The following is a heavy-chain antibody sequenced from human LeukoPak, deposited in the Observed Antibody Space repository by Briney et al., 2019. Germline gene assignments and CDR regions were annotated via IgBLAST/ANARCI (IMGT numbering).Heavy chain of an antibody. CDR2: IIPIFGTA. Sequence: ASVKVSCKASGGTFSSYAISWVRQAPGQGLEWMGGIIPIFGTANYAQKFQGRVTITADKSTSTAYMELNSLRSEDTAVYYCARGTIVVVNPAALDIWGQGTMVTVSS. D-gene: IGHD2-21*01. J-gene: IGHJ3*02. CDR1: GGTFSSYA. CDR3: ARGTIVVVNPAALDI. V-gene: IGHV1-69*06.